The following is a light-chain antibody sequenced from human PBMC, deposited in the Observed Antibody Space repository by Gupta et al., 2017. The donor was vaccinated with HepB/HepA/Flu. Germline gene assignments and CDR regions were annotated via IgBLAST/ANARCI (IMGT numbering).Light chain of an antibody. CDR3: QSYDSSLTGLVV. Sequence: ISCTGSSPHIGAGYDVHWYQQLPGTAPKLLLYGNRNRPSGVPDRVSGSKSGPSASLAITGLQAEDEADYYCQSYDSSLTGLVVFGGGTKLTVL. CDR2: GNR. CDR1: SPHIGAGYD. V-gene: IGLV1-40*01. J-gene: IGLJ2*01.